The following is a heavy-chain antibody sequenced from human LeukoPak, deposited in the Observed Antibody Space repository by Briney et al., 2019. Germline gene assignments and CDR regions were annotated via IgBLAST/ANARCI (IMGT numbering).Heavy chain of an antibody. J-gene: IGHJ3*02. CDR3: ARPNSYYVGNNAFDI. CDR2: IYYSGST. D-gene: IGHD4-11*01. CDR1: GGSISSYY. Sequence: PSETLSLTCTVSGGSISSYYWSWLRQPPGKGLEWIGYIYYSGSTNYNPSLKSRVTISVDTSKSQFSLKLSSVTAADTAVYYCARPNSYYVGNNAFDIWGQGTMVTVSS. V-gene: IGHV4-59*01.